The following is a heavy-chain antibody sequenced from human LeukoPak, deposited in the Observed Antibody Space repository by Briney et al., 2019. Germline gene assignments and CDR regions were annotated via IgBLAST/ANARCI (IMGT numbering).Heavy chain of an antibody. Sequence: PSETLSLTCTVSGGSISSSSYYWGWIRQPPGKGLEPIGSIYYSGSTYYNPSLKSRVTISVDTSKNQFSLKLSSVTAADTAVYYCATLATVTTDYYYYMDVWGKGTTVTVSS. CDR1: GGSISSSSYY. J-gene: IGHJ6*03. V-gene: IGHV4-39*01. CDR2: IYYSGST. D-gene: IGHD1-7*01. CDR3: ATLATVTTDYYYYMDV.